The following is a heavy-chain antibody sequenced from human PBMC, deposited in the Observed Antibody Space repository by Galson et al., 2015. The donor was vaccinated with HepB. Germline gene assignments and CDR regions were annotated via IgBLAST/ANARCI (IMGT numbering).Heavy chain of an antibody. CDR1: GFTFSSYW. CDR3: ARTSGVTCYDY. J-gene: IGHJ4*02. V-gene: IGHV3-7*03. CDR2: IKQDGSER. Sequence: SLRLSCAASGFTFSSYWMSWVRQAPGKGLEWVANIKQDGSERKYADSVKGRFTISRDNAKNSLFLQMNSLRAEDTAVYYCARTSGVTCYDYWGQGTLVTVSS. D-gene: IGHD2-15*01.